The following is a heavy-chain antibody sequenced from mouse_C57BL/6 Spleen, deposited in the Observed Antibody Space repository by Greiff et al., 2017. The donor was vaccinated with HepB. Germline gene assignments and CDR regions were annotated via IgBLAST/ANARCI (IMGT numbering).Heavy chain of an antibody. D-gene: IGHD1-1*01. CDR1: GYTFTSYW. CDR2: IYPGSGST. Sequence: QVQLQQPGAELVKPGASVKMSCKASGYTFTSYWITWVKQRPGQGLEWIGDIYPGSGSTNYNEKFKSKATLTVDTSSSTAYMQLSSLTSEDSAVYDCARWDGSSFNLWYFDVWGTGTTVTVSS. CDR3: ARWDGSSFNLWYFDV. V-gene: IGHV1-55*01. J-gene: IGHJ1*03.